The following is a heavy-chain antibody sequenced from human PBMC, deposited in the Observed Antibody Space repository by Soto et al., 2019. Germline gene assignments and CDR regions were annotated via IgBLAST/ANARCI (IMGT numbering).Heavy chain of an antibody. D-gene: IGHD3-10*01. V-gene: IGHV4-59*01. CDR3: ARGEFGELLWYWFDP. CDR1: GGSISSYY. Sequence: SETLSLTCTVSGGSISSYYWSWIRQPPGKGLEWIGYIYYSGSTNYNPSLKSRVTISVDTSKNQFSLKLSSVTAADTAVYYCARGEFGELLWYWFDPWGQGTLVTASS. J-gene: IGHJ5*02. CDR2: IYYSGST.